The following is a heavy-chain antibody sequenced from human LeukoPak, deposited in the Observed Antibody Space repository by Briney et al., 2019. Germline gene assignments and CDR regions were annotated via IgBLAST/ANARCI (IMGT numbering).Heavy chain of an antibody. D-gene: IGHD6-13*01. CDR2: IYYSGST. Sequence: PSETLSLTCTVSGGSISSYYWSWIRQPPGKGLEWIGYIYYSGSTNYNPSLKSRVTISVDTSKNQFSLKLSSVTAADTAVYYCARGLTAAGVWFDPWAREPWSPSPQ. CDR3: ARGLTAAGVWFDP. CDR1: GGSISSYY. J-gene: IGHJ5*02. V-gene: IGHV4-59*01.